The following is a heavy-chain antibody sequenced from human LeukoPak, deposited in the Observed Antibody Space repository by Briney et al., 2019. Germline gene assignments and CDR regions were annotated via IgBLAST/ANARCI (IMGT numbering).Heavy chain of an antibody. D-gene: IGHD6-13*01. J-gene: IGHJ6*03. V-gene: IGHV3-21*01. Sequence: AGGSLRLSCAASGFTFSSYSMNWVRQAPGKGLEWVSSISSSSSYIYYADSVKGRFTISRDNAKNSLYLQMNSLRAEDTAVYYCAREYSSSWYGYYYYMDVWGKGTTVTVSS. CDR1: GFTFSSYS. CDR2: ISSSSSYI. CDR3: AREYSSSWYGYYYYMDV.